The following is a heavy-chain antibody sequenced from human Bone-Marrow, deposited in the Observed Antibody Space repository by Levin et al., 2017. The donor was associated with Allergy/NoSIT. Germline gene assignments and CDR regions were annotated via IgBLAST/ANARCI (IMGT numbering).Heavy chain of an antibody. CDR2: TYYRSKWYN. CDR3: ARDLGGGDSYCTGGVCHPGWFDP. V-gene: IGHV6-1*01. Sequence: PSQTLSLTCAISGDSVSSNSAAWNWIRQSPSRGLEWLGRTYYRSKWYNDYAVSVKSRITINPDTSKNQFSLQLNSVTPEDTAVYYCARDLGGGDSYCTGGVCHPGWFDPWGQGTLVTVSS. D-gene: IGHD2-8*02. CDR1: GDSVSSNSAA. J-gene: IGHJ5*02.